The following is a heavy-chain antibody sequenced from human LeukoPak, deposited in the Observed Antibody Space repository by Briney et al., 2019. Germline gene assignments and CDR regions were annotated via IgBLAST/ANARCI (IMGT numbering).Heavy chain of an antibody. CDR1: GFTFSSYS. Sequence: PGGSLRLSCAASGFTFSSYSMNWVRQAPGKGLEWVSSISSSSSYIYYADSLKGRFTISRDNAKNSLYLQMNSLRAEDTAVYYCARDLGDITMVRGDADYWGQGTLVTVSS. J-gene: IGHJ4*02. CDR2: ISSSSSYI. CDR3: ARDLGDITMVRGDADY. D-gene: IGHD3-10*01. V-gene: IGHV3-21*01.